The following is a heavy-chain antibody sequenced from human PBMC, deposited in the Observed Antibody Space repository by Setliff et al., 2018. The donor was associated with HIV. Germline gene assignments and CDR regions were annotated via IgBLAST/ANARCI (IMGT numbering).Heavy chain of an antibody. J-gene: IGHJ5*02. Sequence: SETLSLTCAVYGGSLSGYYWSWIRQPPGKGLEWIGEFNHGRSTNINPSLKSRVTISGDTTKNQISLKLTSVTAADTAVYYCARGGRSTVTQWAWFDPWGQGTLVTVSS. V-gene: IGHV4-34*01. CDR1: GGSLSGYY. CDR2: FNHGRST. D-gene: IGHD4-17*01. CDR3: ARGGRSTVTQWAWFDP.